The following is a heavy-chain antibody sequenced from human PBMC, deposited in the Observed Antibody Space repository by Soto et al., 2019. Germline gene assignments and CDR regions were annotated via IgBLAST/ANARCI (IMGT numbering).Heavy chain of an antibody. D-gene: IGHD3-10*01. J-gene: IGHJ6*02. CDR3: ARDRPYYYGSGDYYYGMDV. CDR1: GYTFTSYG. V-gene: IGHV1-18*01. Sequence: ASVKVSCKASGYTFTSYGISWVRQAPGQGLEWMGWISAYNGNTNYAQKLQGRVTMTTDTSTSTAYMELSSLRSEDTAVYYCARDRPYYYGSGDYYYGMDVWGQGTTVTVSS. CDR2: ISAYNGNT.